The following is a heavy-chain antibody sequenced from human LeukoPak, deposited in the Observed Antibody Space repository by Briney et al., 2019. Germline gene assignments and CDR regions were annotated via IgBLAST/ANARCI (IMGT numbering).Heavy chain of an antibody. V-gene: IGHV3-23*01. CDR1: GFTFSSYA. J-gene: IGHJ4*02. D-gene: IGHD3-10*01. Sequence: GXSLRPSCAASGFTFSSYAMSWVRQAPGKGLEWVSAISGSGGSTYYADSVKGRFTISRDNSKNTLYLQMNSLRAEDTAVYYCAKDPSNMVRGVVEYYFDYWGQGTLVTASS. CDR3: AKDPSNMVRGVVEYYFDY. CDR2: ISGSGGST.